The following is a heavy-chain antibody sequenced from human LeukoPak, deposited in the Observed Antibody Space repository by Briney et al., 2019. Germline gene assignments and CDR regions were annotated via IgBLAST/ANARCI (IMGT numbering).Heavy chain of an antibody. CDR2: ISSNSKYT. J-gene: IGHJ4*02. V-gene: IGHV3-11*05. Sequence: GGSLRLSCAASGFMFSDCFMSWIRQAPGKELEWISYISSNSKYTKYADSVKGRFTISRDNAKKSLYLQMNSLRAEDTAVYYCARDNGNKYYFDYWGQGTLVTVSS. CDR1: GFMFSDCF. D-gene: IGHD2-8*01. CDR3: ARDNGNKYYFDY.